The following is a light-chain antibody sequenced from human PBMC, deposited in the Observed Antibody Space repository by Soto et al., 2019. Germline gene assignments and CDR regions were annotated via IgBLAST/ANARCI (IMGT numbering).Light chain of an antibody. CDR2: EAS. CDR1: QSISTW. V-gene: IGKV1-5*01. J-gene: IGKJ5*01. CDR3: QQANSFPIT. Sequence: DIQMSQSPSTLSTSMGDRVTITCRASQSISTWLAWYQQKPGKAPNLLIFEASTLENGVSSRFSGSGSGTDFTLTISSLQPEDFATYYCQQANSFPITFGQGTRLEI.